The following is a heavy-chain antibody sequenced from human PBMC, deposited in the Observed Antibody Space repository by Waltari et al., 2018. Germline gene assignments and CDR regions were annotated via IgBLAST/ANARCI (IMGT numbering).Heavy chain of an antibody. CDR2: ISSSSSYI. D-gene: IGHD3-22*01. V-gene: IGHV3-21*01. J-gene: IGHJ3*02. Sequence: EVQLVESGGGLVKPGGSLRLSCAASGFTFSSYSMNWVRQAPGKGLEWVSSISSSSSYIYYADSVKGRFTISRDNAKNSLYLQMNSLRAEDTAVYYCARERYYDSSGYYYAFDIWGRGTMVTVSS. CDR3: ARERYYDSSGYYYAFDI. CDR1: GFTFSSYS.